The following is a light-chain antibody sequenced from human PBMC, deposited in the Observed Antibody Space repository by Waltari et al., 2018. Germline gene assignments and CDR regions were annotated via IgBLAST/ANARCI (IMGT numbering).Light chain of an antibody. Sequence: EIVLTQSPATLSLPPGERATLSCRASQSVSSYLAWYQQKPGQAPRLLIYDASTRATGIPARFSGSGSGTDFTLTISSLEPEDFAVYYCQQRSNWPWTFGQGTKVEIK. CDR2: DAS. CDR1: QSVSSY. CDR3: QQRSNWPWT. V-gene: IGKV3-11*01. J-gene: IGKJ1*01.